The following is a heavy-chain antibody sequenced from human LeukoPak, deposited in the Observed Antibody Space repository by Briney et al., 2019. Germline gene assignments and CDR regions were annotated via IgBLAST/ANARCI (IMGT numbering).Heavy chain of an antibody. V-gene: IGHV3-66*01. D-gene: IGHD2-8*01. Sequence: GGSLRLSCTASGFIVTNNYINWVRQAPGKGLEWVSLVYSGESTYYADSVKGRFTISRDNSKNMVYLQMNSLRAEDTAMYYCARDPPAVLIDTYGWGQGTLVTVSS. CDR2: VYSGEST. CDR1: GFIVTNNY. CDR3: ARDPPAVLIDTYG. J-gene: IGHJ4*02.